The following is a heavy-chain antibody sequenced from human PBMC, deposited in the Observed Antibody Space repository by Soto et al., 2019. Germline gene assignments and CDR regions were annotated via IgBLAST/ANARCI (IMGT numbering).Heavy chain of an antibody. Sequence: QGQLVQSGPEAKKPGASVKVSCKASGYTFSRYGISWVRQAPGQGLEWMGWISGYNGDTKYAQKVQGRVTMTIDTSTYTAYMELRSLTSEDTAIYYCAKNGQPPYYYYGMDVGGQGPTVTVSS. CDR2: ISGYNGDT. J-gene: IGHJ6*02. V-gene: IGHV1-18*01. D-gene: IGHD2-8*01. CDR3: AKNGQPPYYYYGMDV. CDR1: GYTFSRYG.